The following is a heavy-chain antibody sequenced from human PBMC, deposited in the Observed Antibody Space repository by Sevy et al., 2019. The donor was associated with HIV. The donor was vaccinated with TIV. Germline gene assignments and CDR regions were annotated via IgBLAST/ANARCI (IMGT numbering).Heavy chain of an antibody. CDR1: GFTFDDYA. CDR3: TRGLATADTPEYYFDY. Sequence: GRSLRLSCTTSGFTFDDYAMSWFRQAPGKGLEWVAFITRNSYEAYGGTTDYAASVKGRFIISRDDSKSIAYLQMNSLKTEDTAVYYCTRGLATADTPEYYFDYWGQGILVTVSS. J-gene: IGHJ4*02. CDR2: ITRNSYEAYGGTT. D-gene: IGHD5-12*01. V-gene: IGHV3-49*03.